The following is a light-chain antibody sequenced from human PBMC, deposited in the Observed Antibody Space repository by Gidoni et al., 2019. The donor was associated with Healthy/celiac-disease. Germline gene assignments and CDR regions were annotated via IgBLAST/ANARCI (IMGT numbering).Light chain of an antibody. J-gene: IGLJ3*02. CDR2: DDS. CDR3: QVWDSSSDLSWV. V-gene: IGLV3-21*02. CDR1: NIGSKS. Sequence: SYVLTQPPSVSVAPGQTARITCGGHNIGSKSVHWYQQKPGQAPVLVVYDDSDRPSGIPERFAGSNSGNTATLTISRVEAGDEADYYCQVWDSSSDLSWVFGGGTKLTVL.